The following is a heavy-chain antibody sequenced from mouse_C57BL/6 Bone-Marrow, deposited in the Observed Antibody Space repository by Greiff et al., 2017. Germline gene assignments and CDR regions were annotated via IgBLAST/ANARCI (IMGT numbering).Heavy chain of an antibody. Sequence: VMLVESGPELVKPGASVKISCKASGYAFSSSWMNWVKQRPGKGLEWIGRIYPGDGDTNYNGKFKGKATLTADKSSSTAYMQLSSLTSEDSAVYFCARGGYYYGSSYDAMDYWGQGTSVTVSS. D-gene: IGHD1-1*01. CDR2: IYPGDGDT. CDR3: ARGGYYYGSSYDAMDY. V-gene: IGHV1-82*01. J-gene: IGHJ4*01. CDR1: GYAFSSSW.